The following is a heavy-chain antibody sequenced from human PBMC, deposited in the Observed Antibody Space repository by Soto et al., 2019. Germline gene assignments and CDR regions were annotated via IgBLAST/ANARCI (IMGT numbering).Heavy chain of an antibody. CDR3: ARDLVVGYYDSSLRYGMDV. CDR1: GGSITSHY. D-gene: IGHD3-22*01. CDR2: INHSGLT. V-gene: IGHV4-59*11. Sequence: SETLSLTCSVSGGSITSHYCSWFRQPPGKGLEWIGYINHSGLTSYNPSLKSRVTMSVDTSKNHFSLKVNSVTAADTAVYYCARDLVVGYYDSSLRYGMDVWGQGTTVTVSS. J-gene: IGHJ6*02.